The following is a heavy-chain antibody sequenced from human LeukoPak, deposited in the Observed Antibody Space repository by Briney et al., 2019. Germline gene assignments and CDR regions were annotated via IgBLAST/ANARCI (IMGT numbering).Heavy chain of an antibody. CDR1: GGSISSNSYY. CDR3: ASDDSGYDN. CDR2: IYYSGST. Sequence: SETLSLTCTVYGGSISSNSYYWGWIRQPPGKGLQWIGNIYYSGSTYYNPSLKSRVTISVDTSKNQFSLKLSSVTATDTAVYYCASDDSGYDNWGQGTLVTVSS. D-gene: IGHD3-22*01. J-gene: IGHJ4*02. V-gene: IGHV4-39*01.